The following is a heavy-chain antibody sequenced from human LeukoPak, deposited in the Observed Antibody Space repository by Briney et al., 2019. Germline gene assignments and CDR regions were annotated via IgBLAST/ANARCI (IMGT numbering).Heavy chain of an antibody. CDR3: ARVRGSGSYYPSGYYYYGMDV. Sequence: GGSLRLSCAASGFTFSSYGMHWVRQAPGKGLEWVAVIWYDGSNKYYADSVKGRFTISRDNSKNTLYLQMNSLRAKDTAVYYCARVRGSGSYYPSGYYYYGMDVWGQGTTVTVSS. CDR2: IWYDGSNK. D-gene: IGHD3-10*01. CDR1: GFTFSSYG. V-gene: IGHV3-33*01. J-gene: IGHJ6*02.